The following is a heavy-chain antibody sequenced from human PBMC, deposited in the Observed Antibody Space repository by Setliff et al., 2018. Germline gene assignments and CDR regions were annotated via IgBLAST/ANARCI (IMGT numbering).Heavy chain of an antibody. D-gene: IGHD6-19*01. V-gene: IGHV3-11*06. CDR3: ARAPFSSGWYGGWEYYFDY. CDR1: GFTFRDYS. CDR2: IVQNSNP. J-gene: IGHJ4*02. Sequence: LKISCATSGFTFRDYSLAWVRQAPGKGLEWVSGIVQNSNPYYPDSMKGRFTISRDNARNSLYLQMNSLRAEDTAVYYCARAPFSSGWYGGWEYYFDYWGQGTQVTVSS.